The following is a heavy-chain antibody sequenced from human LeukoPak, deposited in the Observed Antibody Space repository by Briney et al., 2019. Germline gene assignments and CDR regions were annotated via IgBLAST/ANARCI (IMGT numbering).Heavy chain of an antibody. J-gene: IGHJ4*02. CDR3: ASLAY. V-gene: IGHV3-66*02. CDR1: GFTVSTNY. CDR2: IYRGGST. Sequence: GGSLRLSCIASGFTVSTNYMTWVRQAPGKGLEWVSVIYRGGSTYYSDSVKGRVTISRDSSENTLYLQMNSLTTEDTAVYYCASLAYWGQGTLVTVSS.